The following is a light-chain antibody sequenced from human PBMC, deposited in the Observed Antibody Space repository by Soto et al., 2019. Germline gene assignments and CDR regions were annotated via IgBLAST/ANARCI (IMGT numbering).Light chain of an antibody. V-gene: IGKV3-15*01. J-gene: IGKJ2*02. CDR2: GAS. CDR3: QQYNNWPPWT. CDR1: QSVSSN. Sequence: EIVMAQSPATLSVSPGERATLSCRASQSVSSNLAWYQQKPGQAPRLLIYGASTRATGIPARFSGSRSGTECTLTISSLQSEDFAVYYCQQYNNWPPWTFGQGTKLEIK.